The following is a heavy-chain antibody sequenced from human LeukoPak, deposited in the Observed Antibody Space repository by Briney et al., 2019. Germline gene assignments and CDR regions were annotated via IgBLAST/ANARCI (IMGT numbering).Heavy chain of an antibody. CDR2: IKQDGSEK. CDR1: GFTFSSYW. J-gene: IGHJ6*02. CDR3: ARVGGTRYYYYYGMDV. V-gene: IGHV3-7*01. Sequence: PGGSLGLSCAASGFTFSSYWMGWVRQAPGKGLEWVANIKQDGSEKYYADSVKGRFTISRDNAKNSLYLQMNSLRAEDTAVYYCARVGGTRYYYYYGMDVWGQRTTVTVSS. D-gene: IGHD1-7*01.